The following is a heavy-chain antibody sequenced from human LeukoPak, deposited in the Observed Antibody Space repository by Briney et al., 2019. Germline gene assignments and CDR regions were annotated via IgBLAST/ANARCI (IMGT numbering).Heavy chain of an antibody. CDR1: GGSISSSNW. Sequence: SETLSLTCAVSGGSISSSNWWSWVRQPPGKGLEWIGEIYHSGSTNYNPSLKSRVTISVDTSKNQFSLKLSSVTAADTAVYYCAREKVRITIFGVASAFDYWGQGTLVTVSS. J-gene: IGHJ4*02. V-gene: IGHV4-4*02. D-gene: IGHD3-3*01. CDR2: IYHSGST. CDR3: AREKVRITIFGVASAFDY.